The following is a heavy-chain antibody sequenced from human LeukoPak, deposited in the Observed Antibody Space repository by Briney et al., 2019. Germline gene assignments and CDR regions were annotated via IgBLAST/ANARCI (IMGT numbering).Heavy chain of an antibody. J-gene: IGHJ4*02. Sequence: SETLSLTCTVSGGSISTGNYYWGWIRQPPGEGLEWIGSIYYSGSTYYNPSLKSRVTISVDTSKKQFSLIMNSLTAADTAVYYCARQVGNIWYSDYWGQGTLVTVSS. D-gene: IGHD6-13*01. CDR1: GGSISTGNYY. CDR3: ARQVGNIWYSDY. V-gene: IGHV4-39*01. CDR2: IYYSGST.